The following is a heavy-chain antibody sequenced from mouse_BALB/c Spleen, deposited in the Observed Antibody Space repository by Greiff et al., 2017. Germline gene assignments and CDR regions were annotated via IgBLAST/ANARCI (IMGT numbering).Heavy chain of an antibody. V-gene: IGHV1-9*01. CDR2: ILPGSGST. D-gene: IGHD1-1*01. J-gene: IGHJ2*01. Sequence: QVTLKVSGAELMKPGASVKISCKATGYTFSSYWIEWVKQRPGHGLEWIGEILPGSGSTNYNEKFKGKATFTADTSSNTAYMQLSSLTSEDSAVYYCASSYYGSSYFFDYWGQGTTLTVSS. CDR1: GYTFSSYW. CDR3: ASSYYGSSYFFDY.